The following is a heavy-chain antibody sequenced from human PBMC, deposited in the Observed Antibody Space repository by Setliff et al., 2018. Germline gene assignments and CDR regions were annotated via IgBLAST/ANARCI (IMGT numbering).Heavy chain of an antibody. CDR2: IYPGDSDT. J-gene: IGHJ4*02. D-gene: IGHD5-12*01. CDR1: GYNFADHW. Sequence: PGASLKISCQIFGYNFADHWLGWVRQMPGKGPEWMGIIYPGDSDTEYGPSFQGQVTMAVDRSRNVAFLRLNRVRASDAATYFCARLRRCPAGTCYSCCNFDLWGQGTRVTVSS. CDR3: ARLRRCPAGTCYSCCNFDL. V-gene: IGHV5-51*01.